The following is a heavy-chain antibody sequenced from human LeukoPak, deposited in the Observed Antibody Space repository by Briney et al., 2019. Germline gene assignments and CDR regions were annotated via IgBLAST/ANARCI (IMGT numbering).Heavy chain of an antibody. CDR2: ISSSSSYI. J-gene: IGHJ6*03. D-gene: IGHD6-13*01. Sequence: GGSLRLSCAASGFTFSSYSMNWVRQAPGKGLEWVSSISSSSSYIYYADSVKGRFTISRDNAKNSLYLQMNSLRAEDTAVYYCARDPGEGQQLVRGAYYYYYYMDVWGKGTTVTVSS. V-gene: IGHV3-21*01. CDR3: ARDPGEGQQLVRGAYYYYYYMDV. CDR1: GFTFSSYS.